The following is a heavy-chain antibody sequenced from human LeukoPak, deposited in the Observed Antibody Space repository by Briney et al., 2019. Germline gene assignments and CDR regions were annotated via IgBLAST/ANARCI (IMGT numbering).Heavy chain of an antibody. J-gene: IGHJ5*02. CDR3: AREGRRALTGYLVNWFDP. V-gene: IGHV4-4*07. CDR1: GGSISSYY. CDR2: IYTSGST. Sequence: SETLSLTCTVSGGSISSYYWSWIRQPAGKGLEWIGRIYTSGSTNYNPSLKSRVTMSVDTSKNQFSLKLSSVTAADTAVYYCAREGRRALTGYLVNWFDPWGQGTLATVSS. D-gene: IGHD3-9*01.